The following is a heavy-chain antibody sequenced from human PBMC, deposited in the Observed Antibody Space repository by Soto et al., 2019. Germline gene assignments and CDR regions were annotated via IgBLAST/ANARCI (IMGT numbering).Heavy chain of an antibody. CDR3: ARVDYSNYYFDY. CDR2: IIPILGIA. Sequence: KLTCTACGCTFRSYTISWVRQAPGQGLGWMGRIIPILGIANYAQKFQGRVTITADKSTSTAYMELSSLRSEDTAVYYCARVDYSNYYFDYWGQGTLVTVSS. J-gene: IGHJ4*02. CDR1: GCTFRSYT. V-gene: IGHV1-69*02. D-gene: IGHD4-4*01.